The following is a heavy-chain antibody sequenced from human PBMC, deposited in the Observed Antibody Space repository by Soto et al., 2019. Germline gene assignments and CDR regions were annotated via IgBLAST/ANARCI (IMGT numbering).Heavy chain of an antibody. CDR2: IWYDGSNK. J-gene: IGHJ6*02. CDR3: ARSELGYCSGGSCSHCMDV. Sequence: QVQLVESGGGVVQPGRSLRLSCAASGFTFSSYGMHWVRQAPGKGLEWVAVIWYDGSNKYYADSVKGRFTISRDNSKNTRYLQMNSLRADDTAVYYCARSELGYCSGGSCSHCMDVWGQGTTVTVSS. CDR1: GFTFSSYG. V-gene: IGHV3-33*01. D-gene: IGHD2-15*01.